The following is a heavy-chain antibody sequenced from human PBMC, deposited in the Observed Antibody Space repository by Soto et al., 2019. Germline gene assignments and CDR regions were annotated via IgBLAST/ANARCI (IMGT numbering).Heavy chain of an antibody. V-gene: IGHV4-31*03. J-gene: IGHJ4*02. CDR1: GGSINSGGYY. Sequence: QVQLQESGPGLVKPSQTLSLICPVSGGSINSGGYYWNWIRQHPGTGLEWLGYIVYSGSTYYNPFLRSRVTISADTSENQFSLNLSSVTAADTAVYFCARGDRQSGYSSSWVFDYWGQGTLVNVSS. D-gene: IGHD6-13*01. CDR3: ARGDRQSGYSSSWVFDY. CDR2: IVYSGST.